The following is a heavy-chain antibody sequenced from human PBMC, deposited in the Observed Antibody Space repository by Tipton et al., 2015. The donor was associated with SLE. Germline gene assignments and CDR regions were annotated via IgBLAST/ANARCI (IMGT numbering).Heavy chain of an antibody. CDR3: ARGGLGSDLRGSIYFGS. CDR2: INYSGNT. D-gene: IGHD7-27*01. J-gene: IGHJ4*02. Sequence: TLSLTCTVSGDSISSSSYYWNWIRQPPGKGLEWVGYINYSGNTNYNPSLKGRVTISVDTSKTHFSLRLNSVTAADTAVYFCARGGLGSDLRGSIYFGSWGQGTLVTVSS. V-gene: IGHV4-61*03. CDR1: GDSISSSSYY.